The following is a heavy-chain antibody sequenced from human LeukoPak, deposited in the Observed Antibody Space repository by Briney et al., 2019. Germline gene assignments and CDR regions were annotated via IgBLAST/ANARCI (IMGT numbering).Heavy chain of an antibody. Sequence: PGGSLRLSCAASGFTFSSYAMSWVRQAPGKGLEWVSAISGSGGSTYYADSVKGRFTIPRDNSKNTLYLQMNSLRAEDTAVYYCAITLVVVIAPFDYWGQGTLVTVSS. D-gene: IGHD2-21*01. CDR2: ISGSGGST. CDR1: GFTFSSYA. J-gene: IGHJ4*02. CDR3: AITLVVVIAPFDY. V-gene: IGHV3-23*01.